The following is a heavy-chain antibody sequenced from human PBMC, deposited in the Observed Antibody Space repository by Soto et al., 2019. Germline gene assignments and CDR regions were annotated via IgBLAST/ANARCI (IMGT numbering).Heavy chain of an antibody. CDR1: GHTFTSYA. Sequence: ASVKVSCKASGHTFTSYAMHWVRQAPGQRLEWMGWINAGNGNTKYSQKFQGRVTITRDTSASTAYMELSSLRSEDTAVYYCARSHSSSSGWFDPWGQGTLVTVSS. CDR2: INAGNGNT. CDR3: ARSHSSSSGWFDP. V-gene: IGHV1-3*01. J-gene: IGHJ5*02. D-gene: IGHD6-13*01.